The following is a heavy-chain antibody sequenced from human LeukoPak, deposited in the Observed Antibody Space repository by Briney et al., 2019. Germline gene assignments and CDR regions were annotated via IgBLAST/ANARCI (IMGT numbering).Heavy chain of an antibody. V-gene: IGHV3-23*01. Sequence: GGSLRLSCAASGFTFSSYAMSWVRQAPGKGLEWVSAISGSGGSTYYADSVKGRFTISRDNAKNSLYLQLNSLRAEDTAVYYCARGSSGWLYLIDYWGQGTLVTVSS. D-gene: IGHD6-19*01. J-gene: IGHJ4*02. CDR3: ARGSSGWLYLIDY. CDR1: GFTFSSYA. CDR2: ISGSGGST.